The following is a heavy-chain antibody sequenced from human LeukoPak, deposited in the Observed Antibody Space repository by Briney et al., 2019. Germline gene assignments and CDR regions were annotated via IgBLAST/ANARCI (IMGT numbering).Heavy chain of an antibody. CDR2: ISGSGGST. CDR1: GFTFSSYA. D-gene: IGHD6-6*01. V-gene: IGHV3-23*01. CDR3: ARDRTRSVGSGLGRALMLVY. Sequence: PGGSLRRSCAASGFTFSSYAMSWVRQAPGKGLEWVSAISGSGGSTYYADSVKGRFTISRDNSKNPLYLQMNSLRAEDTAVYFCARDRTRSVGSGLGRALMLVYWGQGTLVTVSS. J-gene: IGHJ4*02.